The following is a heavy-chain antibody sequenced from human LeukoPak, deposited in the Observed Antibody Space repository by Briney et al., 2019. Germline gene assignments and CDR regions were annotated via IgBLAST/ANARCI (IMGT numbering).Heavy chain of an antibody. CDR2: ISSSGSTI. CDR1: GFTFSSYE. J-gene: IGHJ4*02. V-gene: IGHV3-48*03. D-gene: IGHD2-15*01. CDR3: ARDYTGSRSY. Sequence: GGSLRLSCAASGFTFSSYEMNWVRQAPGKGLEWVSYISSSGSTIYYADSVKGRFTISRDNAKNSLYLQMNSLRAEDTAVCYCARDYTGSRSYWGQGTLVTVSS.